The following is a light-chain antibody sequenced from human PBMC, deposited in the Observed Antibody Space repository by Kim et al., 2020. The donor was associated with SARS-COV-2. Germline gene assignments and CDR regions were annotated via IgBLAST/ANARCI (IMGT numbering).Light chain of an antibody. J-gene: IGLJ3*02. Sequence: ASVNLTCTLSRGHSRYAIAWHQQQPEKGPRYLMKINSDGRHSEGDGIPDRFSGSSSGAERYLSISSLQSEDEADYYCQTWDTGSWVFGGGTQLTVL. V-gene: IGLV4-69*02. CDR3: QTWDTGSWV. CDR2: INSDGRH. CDR1: RGHSRYA.